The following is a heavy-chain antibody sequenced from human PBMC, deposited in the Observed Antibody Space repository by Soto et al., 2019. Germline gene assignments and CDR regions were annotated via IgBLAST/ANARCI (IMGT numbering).Heavy chain of an antibody. CDR1: GFTFSSYS. CDR3: VRDREYDLWSGSQLGGMDV. D-gene: IGHD3-3*01. J-gene: IGHJ6*02. Sequence: PGGSLSLSCAASGFTFSSYSMNWVRQAPGKGLEWVSYISSSSSTIYYADSGKGRFTISRDKAKDSLYLQMNSLRDEDTAVYYCVRDREYDLWSGSQLGGMDVWGQGTTVTVSS. CDR2: ISSSSSTI. V-gene: IGHV3-48*02.